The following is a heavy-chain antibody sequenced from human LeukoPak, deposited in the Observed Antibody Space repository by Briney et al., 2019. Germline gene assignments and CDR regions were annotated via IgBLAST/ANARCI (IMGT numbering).Heavy chain of an antibody. CDR1: GGSIISSSYY. Sequence: SETLSLTCTVSGGSIISSSYYWGWIRQPPGKGLEWIGSIYYTGSTYYNPSLRSRVTMSVDTSRNQFSLKLSSVTAADTAVYYLARVLVKGERKQLRLSFGYWGQGTLVTVSS. V-gene: IGHV4-39*07. CDR3: ARVLVKGERKQLRLSFGY. J-gene: IGHJ4*02. CDR2: IYYTGST. D-gene: IGHD5-18*01.